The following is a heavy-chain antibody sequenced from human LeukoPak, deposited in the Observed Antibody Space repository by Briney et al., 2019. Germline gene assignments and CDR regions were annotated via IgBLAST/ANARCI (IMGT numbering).Heavy chain of an antibody. J-gene: IGHJ4*02. Sequence: SETLSLTCTVSGGSIISTSYYWGWIRQPPGKGLEWIGSIYYSGSTYYNPSLKSRVTISVDTSKNQFSLKLSSVTAADTAVYYCARHPTYYYDSTPRDYWGQGTLVTVSS. D-gene: IGHD3-22*01. V-gene: IGHV4-39*01. CDR3: ARHPTYYYDSTPRDY. CDR1: GGSIISTSYY. CDR2: IYYSGST.